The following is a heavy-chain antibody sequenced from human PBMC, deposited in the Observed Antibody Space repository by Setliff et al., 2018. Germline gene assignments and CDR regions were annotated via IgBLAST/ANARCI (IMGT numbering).Heavy chain of an antibody. CDR2: INAKSGGT. J-gene: IGHJ5*02. V-gene: IGHV1-2*02. CDR1: GFTLSEYY. CDR3: VRCGGVRGVLYNWFDP. D-gene: IGHD3-10*01. Sequence: ASVKVSCKASGFTLSEYYMHWVRQASGQGLEWMGSINAKSGGTNYAQKFRGRIIITRDTSIATVYLELSGLQSDDTAIYFCVRCGGVRGVLYNWFDPWGQGTLVTVSS.